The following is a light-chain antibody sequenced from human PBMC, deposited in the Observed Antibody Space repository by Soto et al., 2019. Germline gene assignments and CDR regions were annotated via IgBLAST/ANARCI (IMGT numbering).Light chain of an antibody. Sequence: DIQMTQFPSSVSASVGDRVTITCRASQPLGAWLAWYQQKPGKAPKLLIYATSTLESGVPSRFSGSGSGTEFTLTISSLQPEDFATCYCQQADIFQLTFGGGTRVEIK. J-gene: IGKJ4*01. CDR1: QPLGAW. CDR3: QQADIFQLT. CDR2: ATS. V-gene: IGKV1-12*01.